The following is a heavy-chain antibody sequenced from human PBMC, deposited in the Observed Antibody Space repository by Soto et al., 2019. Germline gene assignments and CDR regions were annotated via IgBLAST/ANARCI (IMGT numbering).Heavy chain of an antibody. V-gene: IGHV1-69*13. CDR2: IIPIFGTA. CDR1: GGTFSSYA. Sequence: SVKVSCKASGGTFSSYAISWVRQAPGQGLEWMGGIIPIFGTANYAQKFQGRVTITADESTSTAYMELSSLRSEDTAVYYCARDLNTAMVTGRRFDYWGEGTLVTVSS. J-gene: IGHJ4*02. D-gene: IGHD5-18*01. CDR3: ARDLNTAMVTGRRFDY.